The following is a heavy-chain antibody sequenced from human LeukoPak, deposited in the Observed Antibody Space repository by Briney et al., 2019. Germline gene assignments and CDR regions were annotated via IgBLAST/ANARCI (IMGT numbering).Heavy chain of an antibody. CDR3: ARSEYSSSDYDY. V-gene: IGHV1-18*01. CDR1: GYTFTNYG. CDR2: ITPSNGNT. D-gene: IGHD6-6*01. J-gene: IGHJ4*02. Sequence: GASVKVSCKASGYTFTNYGITWVRQAPGQGLDWMGWITPSNGNTDSALKFQDRVTMTTDTLTSTAYMEVRSLRSDDTAMYYCARSEYSSSDYDYWGQGTLVTVSS.